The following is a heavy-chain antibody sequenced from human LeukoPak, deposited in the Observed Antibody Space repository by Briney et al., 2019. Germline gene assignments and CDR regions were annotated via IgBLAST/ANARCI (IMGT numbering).Heavy chain of an antibody. CDR3: AKADGSGSYSDF. D-gene: IGHD3-10*01. V-gene: IGHV3-74*01. CDR1: GFTFSSYW. Sequence: GGSLRLSCAASGFTFSSYWMHWVRQAPGKGLVWVSRINSDGSTTNYADSVKGRFTISRDNSKNTLYLQMNSLRAEDTAVYYCAKADGSGSYSDFWGQGTLVTVSS. J-gene: IGHJ4*02. CDR2: INSDGSTT.